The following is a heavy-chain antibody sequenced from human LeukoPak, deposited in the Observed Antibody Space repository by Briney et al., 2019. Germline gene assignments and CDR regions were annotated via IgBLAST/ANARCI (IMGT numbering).Heavy chain of an antibody. CDR1: GYTFTGYY. V-gene: IGHV1-2*02. Sequence: ASVKVSCKASGYTFTGYYMHWVRQAPGQGLEWMGWINPNSGGTNYAQKFQGRVTMTRDTSISTAYMELSRLRSDDTAVYYCARDGYYGGTAWEPYDAFDIWGQGTMVTVSS. J-gene: IGHJ3*02. CDR3: ARDGYYGGTAWEPYDAFDI. CDR2: INPNSGGT. D-gene: IGHD4-23*01.